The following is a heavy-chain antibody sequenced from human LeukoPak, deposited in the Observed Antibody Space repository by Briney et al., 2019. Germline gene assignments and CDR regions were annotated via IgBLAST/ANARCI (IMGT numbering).Heavy chain of an antibody. CDR2: ISYDGSNN. J-gene: IGHJ6*02. V-gene: IGHV3-30*18. CDR3: AKASSSSNDYYGVDV. CDR1: GFTFSSYG. Sequence: GRSLRLSCSASGFTFSSYGVHWVRQAPGKGLEWVAVISYDGSNNYYADSVKGRFTISRDNSKNTLYLQMNSLRPEDTAVYYCAKASSSSNDYYGVDVWGQGTTVTVSS. D-gene: IGHD6-6*01.